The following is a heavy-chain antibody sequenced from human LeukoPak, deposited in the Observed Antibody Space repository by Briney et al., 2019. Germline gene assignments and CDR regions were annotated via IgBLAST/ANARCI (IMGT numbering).Heavy chain of an antibody. V-gene: IGHV3-7*01. CDR2: IKQDGSEK. D-gene: IGHD1-14*01. Sequence: GGSLRLSCAASGFTFSSYWMSWVRQAPGKGLEWVANIKQDGSEKYYVDSVKGRFTISRDNAKNSLYLQMNSLGAGDTAVYYCARDNRRGVSNPAIWFDPWGQGTLVTVSS. CDR3: ARDNRRGVSNPAIWFDP. CDR1: GFTFSSYW. J-gene: IGHJ5*02.